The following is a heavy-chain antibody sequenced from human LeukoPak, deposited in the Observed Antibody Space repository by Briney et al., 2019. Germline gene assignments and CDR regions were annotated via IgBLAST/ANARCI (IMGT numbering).Heavy chain of an antibody. V-gene: IGHV3-30*03. D-gene: IGHD6-6*01. CDR3: ARVRPQAALFRRSSHNFDY. J-gene: IGHJ4*02. CDR2: ISYDGSNK. Sequence: PGGSLRLSCAASGFTFSSYGMRWVRQAPGKGLEWVAVISYDGSNKYYADSVKGRFTISRDNSKNTLYLQMNSLRAEDTAVYYCARVRPQAALFRRSSHNFDYWGQGTLVTVSS. CDR1: GFTFSSYG.